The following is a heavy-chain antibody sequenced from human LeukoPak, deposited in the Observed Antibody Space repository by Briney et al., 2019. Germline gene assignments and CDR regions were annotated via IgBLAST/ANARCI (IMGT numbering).Heavy chain of an antibody. CDR2: ISYDGSNK. J-gene: IGHJ3*02. CDR3: AKDMEGDILTGWGAFDI. V-gene: IGHV3-30*18. Sequence: QPGRSLRLSCAASGFTFSSYGMHWVRQAPGKGLEWVAVISYDGSNKYYADSVKGRFTISRDNSKNTMYLQMNSLRAEDTAVYYCAKDMEGDILTGWGAFDIWGQGTMVTVSS. CDR1: GFTFSSYG. D-gene: IGHD3-9*01.